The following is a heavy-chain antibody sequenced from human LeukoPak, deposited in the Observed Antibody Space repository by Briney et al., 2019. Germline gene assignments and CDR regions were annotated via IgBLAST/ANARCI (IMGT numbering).Heavy chain of an antibody. CDR3: ARSITIFGLVY. V-gene: IGHV4-61*02. Sequence: SQTLSLTCTVSGGSISSGSYYWSWIRQPAGKGLEWIGRIYTSGSTYYHPYLKSRVTISVDTSKNQFSLRLSSVTAADTAVYYCARSITIFGLVYWGQGTLVTVSS. D-gene: IGHD3/OR15-3a*01. CDR2: IYTSGST. CDR1: GGSISSGSYY. J-gene: IGHJ4*02.